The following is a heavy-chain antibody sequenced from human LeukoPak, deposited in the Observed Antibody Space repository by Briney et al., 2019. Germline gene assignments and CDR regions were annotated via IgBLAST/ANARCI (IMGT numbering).Heavy chain of an antibody. J-gene: IGHJ5*02. D-gene: IGHD3-22*01. CDR3: ARGVSYYDSSVGT. Sequence: SETLSLTCAVYGGSFSGYYWSWIRQPPGKGLEWIGQINHSGSTNYNPSLKSRVTISVDTSKNQFSLKLSSVTAADTAVYYCARGVSYYDSSVGTWGQGTLVTVSS. CDR1: GGSFSGYY. V-gene: IGHV4-34*01. CDR2: INHSGST.